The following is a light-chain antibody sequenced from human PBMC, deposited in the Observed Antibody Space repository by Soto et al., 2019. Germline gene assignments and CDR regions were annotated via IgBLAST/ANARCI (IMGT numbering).Light chain of an antibody. CDR2: EVT. CDR1: SSDVGAYNY. J-gene: IGLJ2*01. Sequence: QSALTQPASVSGSPGQSITISCTGTSSDVGAYNYVSWYQQLPGNAPKLIIYEVTNRPSGVSNRFSGSKSGNTASLTISGLQAEDEADYYCSSYTSSSTLVFGGGTKLT. CDR3: SSYTSSSTLV. V-gene: IGLV2-14*01.